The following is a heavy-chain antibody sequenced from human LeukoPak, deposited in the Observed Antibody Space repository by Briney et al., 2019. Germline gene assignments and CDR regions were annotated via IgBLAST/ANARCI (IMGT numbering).Heavy chain of an antibody. V-gene: IGHV1-69*08. J-gene: IGHJ4*02. CDR3: VRDYVYGSGTYSNDY. CDR2: IIPISDTV. D-gene: IGHD3-10*01. Sequence: SVKVSCKASGGTFSSHTFSWVRQAPGQRLEWMGRIIPISDTVKHAQRFQGRITISADKSRSTAYMELSSLKSEDTAVYYCVRDYVYGSGTYSNDYWGQGTLVTVSS. CDR1: GGTFSSHT.